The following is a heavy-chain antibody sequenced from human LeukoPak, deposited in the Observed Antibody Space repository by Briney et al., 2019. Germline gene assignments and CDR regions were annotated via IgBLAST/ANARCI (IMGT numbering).Heavy chain of an antibody. CDR1: GYSFTSYW. CDR2: IYPGDSNT. CDR3: ARTNLACSSTSCYFGY. Sequence: GESLKISCKGSGYSFTSYWIGWVRPMPGKGLEWMGIIYPGDSNTRYSPSFQGQVTISADKSISTAYLQWSSLKASDTAMYYCARTNLACSSTSCYFGYWGQGTLVTVSS. V-gene: IGHV5-51*01. J-gene: IGHJ4*02. D-gene: IGHD2-2*01.